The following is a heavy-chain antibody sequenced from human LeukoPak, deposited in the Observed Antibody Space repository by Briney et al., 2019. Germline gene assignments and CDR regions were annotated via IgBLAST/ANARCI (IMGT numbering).Heavy chain of an antibody. D-gene: IGHD3-10*01. CDR3: STGSGHTFDI. V-gene: IGHV3-74*01. Sequence: GGSLRLSCAASGFTFSSYWMHWVRQVPGKGLVWVSRINSDGSSTSYADSVKGRFTISRDNAKNTLYVQMNSLRAEDTAVYYCSTGSGHTFDIWGRGTMVTVSS. CDR2: INSDGSST. J-gene: IGHJ3*02. CDR1: GFTFSSYW.